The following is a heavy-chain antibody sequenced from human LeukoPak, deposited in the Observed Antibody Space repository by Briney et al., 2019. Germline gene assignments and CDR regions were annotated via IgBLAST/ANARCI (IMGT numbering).Heavy chain of an antibody. CDR3: ASGIVVPAAFMDV. J-gene: IGHJ6*03. CDR2: IYYSGST. CDR1: GGSISSYY. D-gene: IGHD2-2*01. Sequence: SETLSLTCTVSGGSISSYYWSWIRQPPGKGLEWIGYIYYSGSTNYSPSLKSRVTISLDTSKNLFSLKLTSVTAADTAVYFCASGIVVPAAFMDVWGKGTTVTVSS. V-gene: IGHV4-59*01.